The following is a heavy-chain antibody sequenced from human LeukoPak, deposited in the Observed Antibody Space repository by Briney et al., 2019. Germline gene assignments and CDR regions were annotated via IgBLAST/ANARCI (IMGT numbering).Heavy chain of an antibody. V-gene: IGHV1-2*02. CDR3: ARGQASSGYLATRWLNWFDP. Sequence: ASVKVSCKASGYTFTGYYMHWVRQAPGQGLEWMGWINPNSGGTNYAQKFQGRVTMTRDTSISTAYVELSRLRSDDTAVYYCARGQASSGYLATRWLNWFDPWGQGTLVTVSS. CDR1: GYTFTGYY. CDR2: INPNSGGT. D-gene: IGHD3-22*01. J-gene: IGHJ5*02.